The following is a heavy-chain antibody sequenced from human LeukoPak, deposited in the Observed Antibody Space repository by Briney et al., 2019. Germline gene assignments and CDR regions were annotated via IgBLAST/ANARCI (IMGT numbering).Heavy chain of an antibody. CDR2: INHSGST. CDR1: GGSISSSSYY. Sequence: KTSETLSLTCTVSGGSISSSSYYWGWIRQPPGKGLEWIGEINHSGSTNYNPSLKSRVTISVDTSKNQFSLKLSSVTAADTAVYYCARNRYDYVWGSYRQLDYWGQGTLVTVSS. CDR3: ARNRYDYVWGSYRQLDY. D-gene: IGHD3-16*02. V-gene: IGHV4-39*07. J-gene: IGHJ4*02.